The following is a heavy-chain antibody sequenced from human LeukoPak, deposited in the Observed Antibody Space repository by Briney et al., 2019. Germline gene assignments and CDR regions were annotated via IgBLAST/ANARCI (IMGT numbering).Heavy chain of an antibody. CDR3: ARGGYYYDSSGYGAAFDI. J-gene: IGHJ3*02. CDR2: ISAYNGNT. Sequence: ASVKVSCKASGYTFTSYGISWARQAPGQGLEWMGWISAYNGNTNYAQKLQGRVTMTTDTSTSTAYMELRSLRSDDTAVYYCARGGYYYDSSGYGAAFDIWGQGTMVTVSS. D-gene: IGHD3-22*01. V-gene: IGHV1-18*01. CDR1: GYTFTSYG.